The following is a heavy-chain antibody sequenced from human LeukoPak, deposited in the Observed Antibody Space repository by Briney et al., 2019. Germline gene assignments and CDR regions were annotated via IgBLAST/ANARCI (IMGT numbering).Heavy chain of an antibody. D-gene: IGHD3-22*01. CDR3: VKGVVYDSSGYFHLDY. CDR1: GFTFDHYG. Sequence: AGGSLRLSCAASGFTFDHYGMHWVRQAPGKGPEWVSLVSVNADSTYYADSVRGRFTISRDNNNNSLYLQMHSLRTDDTALYYCVKGVVYDSSGYFHLDYWGQGTLVTVSS. J-gene: IGHJ4*02. V-gene: IGHV3-43*02. CDR2: VSVNADST.